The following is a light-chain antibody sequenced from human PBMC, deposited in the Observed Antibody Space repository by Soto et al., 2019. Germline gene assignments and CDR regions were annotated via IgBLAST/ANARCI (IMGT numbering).Light chain of an antibody. CDR3: QQSYSTPGIRA. J-gene: IGKJ3*01. Sequence: DIQMTQSPSSLSASVGDRVTITCRASQSISSYLNWYQQKPGKAPKLLIYAASSLHSGVPSRFSGSGSGTDFTLTISSLQPEDFATYYCQQSYSTPGIRAFGPGTKVDIK. CDR2: AAS. V-gene: IGKV1-39*01. CDR1: QSISSY.